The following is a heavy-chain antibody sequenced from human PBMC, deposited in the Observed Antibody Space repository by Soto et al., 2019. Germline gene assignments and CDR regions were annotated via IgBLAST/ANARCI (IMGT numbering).Heavy chain of an antibody. CDR2: ISYDGTNK. J-gene: IGHJ6*02. CDR1: GFTFSTYA. V-gene: IGHV3-30-3*01. CDR3: AKDGGGYNYGYVMLDKYYYGMDV. Sequence: QVHLVESGGGVVQPGRSPRLSCAASGFTFSTYAMHWVRQAPGKGLEWVAVISYDGTNKYYADSVRGRFTISRDNSKNTLFLQMNSLRAEDTAVYYCAKDGGGYNYGYVMLDKYYYGMDVWGQGTTVTVSS. D-gene: IGHD5-18*01.